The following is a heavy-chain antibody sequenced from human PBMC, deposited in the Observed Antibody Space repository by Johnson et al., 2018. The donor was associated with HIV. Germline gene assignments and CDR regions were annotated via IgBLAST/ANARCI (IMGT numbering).Heavy chain of an antibody. CDR3: ARGRITTLVMDLRGGGFDI. Sequence: QVQLVESGGGVVQPGGSLRLSCAASGFTFANYGMHWVRQAPGKGLEWVAFIAHDESITHYADSVKGRFTISRDNSKNTLYLQMNSLRTEDTAVYYCARGRITTLVMDLRGGGFDIWGQGTMVIVSS. V-gene: IGHV3-30*02. CDR1: GFTFANYG. J-gene: IGHJ3*02. CDR2: IAHDESIT. D-gene: IGHD3-22*01.